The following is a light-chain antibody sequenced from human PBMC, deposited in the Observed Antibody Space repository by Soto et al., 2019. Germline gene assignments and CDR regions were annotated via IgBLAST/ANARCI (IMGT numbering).Light chain of an antibody. CDR2: EVS. V-gene: IGLV2-23*02. Sequence: QSALTQPASVSGSPGQSITISCTGTSSDVGSDNLVSWYQQHPGKAPKFMIYEVSQRPSGVSNRFSGSKSGNTASLTISGLQAEDEADYYCCSYAGSSTYVFGTVTKLTV. CDR3: CSYAGSSTYV. CDR1: SSDVGSDNL. J-gene: IGLJ1*01.